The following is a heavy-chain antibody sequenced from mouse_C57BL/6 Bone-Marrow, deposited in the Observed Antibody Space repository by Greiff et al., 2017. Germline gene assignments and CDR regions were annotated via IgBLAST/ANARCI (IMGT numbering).Heavy chain of an antibody. CDR1: GYTFTSYW. CDR2: IHPNSGST. J-gene: IGHJ3*01. D-gene: IGHD6-1*01. Sequence: QVQLQQPGAELVKPGASVKLSCKASGYTFTSYWMHWVKQRPGQGLEWIGMIHPNSGSTNYNEKFKSKATLTVDKSSSTAYMQLSSRTSEDSAVYYCARPLISGFADWGQGTLVTVSA. CDR3: ARPLISGFAD. V-gene: IGHV1-64*01.